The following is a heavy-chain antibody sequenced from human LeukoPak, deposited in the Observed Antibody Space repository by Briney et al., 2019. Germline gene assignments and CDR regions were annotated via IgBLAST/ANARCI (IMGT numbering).Heavy chain of an antibody. V-gene: IGHV1-18*01. J-gene: IGHJ4*02. Sequence: GASVKVSCKASGYTFTSYGISWVRQAPGQGLEWMGWISAYNGNTNYAQKLQGRVTMTTDTSTSTAYMELRSLRSDDTAVYYCARPKPPYCSSTSCYPDYWGRGTLVTVSS. CDR3: ARPKPPYCSSTSCYPDY. CDR2: ISAYNGNT. D-gene: IGHD2-2*01. CDR1: GYTFTSYG.